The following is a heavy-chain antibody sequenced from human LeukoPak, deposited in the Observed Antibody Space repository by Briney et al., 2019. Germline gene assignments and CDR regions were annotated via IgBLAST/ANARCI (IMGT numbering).Heavy chain of an antibody. CDR3: AKDRAGSIVVVVAATNSFDY. CDR2: ISWNSGSI. D-gene: IGHD2-15*01. V-gene: IGHV3-9*01. J-gene: IGHJ4*02. CDR1: A. Sequence: AMHWVRQAPGKGLEWVSGISWNSGSIGYADSVKGRFTISRDNAKNSLYLQMNSLRAEDTALYYCAKDRAGSIVVVVAATNSFDYWGQGTLVTVSS.